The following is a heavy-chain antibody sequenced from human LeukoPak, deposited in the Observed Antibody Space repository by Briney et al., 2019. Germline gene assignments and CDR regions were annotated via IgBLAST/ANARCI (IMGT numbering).Heavy chain of an antibody. CDR2: IYYSGST. Sequence: SETLSLTCTVSGGSISSGGYYWSWIRQHPGKGLEWIGYIYYSGSTYYNPSLKSRVTISVDTSKNQFPLKLSSVTAADTAVYYCARDRRYSNYGMDVWGQGTTVTVSS. CDR1: GGSISSGGYY. CDR3: ARDRRYSNYGMDV. V-gene: IGHV4-31*03. D-gene: IGHD4-11*01. J-gene: IGHJ6*02.